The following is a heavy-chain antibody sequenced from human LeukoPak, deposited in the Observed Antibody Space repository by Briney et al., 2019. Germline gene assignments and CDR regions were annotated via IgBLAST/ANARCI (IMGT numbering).Heavy chain of an antibody. V-gene: IGHV4-4*07. Sequence: SETLSLTWTVSSGSISSYYWGWVRQPPGKGLEWIGRIYTTGATQYNPSLKSRVTMSVDTSTNQFSLNLRSMTAADTAVYYCGRQGYTASYYFLDYWSKGTLVAVS. CDR2: IYTTGAT. D-gene: IGHD1-26*01. CDR3: GRQGYTASYYFLDY. J-gene: IGHJ4*02. CDR1: SGSISSYY.